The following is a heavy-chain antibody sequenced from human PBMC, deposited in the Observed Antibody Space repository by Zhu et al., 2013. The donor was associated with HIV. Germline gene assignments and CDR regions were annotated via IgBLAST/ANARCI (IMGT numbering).Heavy chain of an antibody. V-gene: IGHV1-2*02. J-gene: IGHJ3*02. CDR3: ARGRSGYTYGWDAFDI. CDR2: INPNSGGT. D-gene: IGHD5-18*01. Sequence: QVQLVQSGAEVKKPGASVKVSCKASGYTFTGYYMHWVRQAPGQGLEWMGWINPNSGGTNYAQKFQGRVTMTRDTSISTAYMELSSLRSEDTAVYYCARGRSGYTYGWDAFDIWGLGTMVTVSS. CDR1: GYTFTGYY.